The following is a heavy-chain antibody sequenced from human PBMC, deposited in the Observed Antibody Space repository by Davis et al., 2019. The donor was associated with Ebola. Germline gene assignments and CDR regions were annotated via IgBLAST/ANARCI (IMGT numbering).Heavy chain of an antibody. CDR2: ISGSGGNT. D-gene: IGHD3-22*01. J-gene: IGHJ5*02. V-gene: IGHV3-23*01. Sequence: PGGSLRLSCAASGFTFSSYAMSWVRQAPGKGLEWVSTISGSGGNTYYAGSVRGRFTISRDNSKNTLYLQMNSLRAEDTGLYYCARDYRHYYDNTAYYPSGFDPWGQGTLVTVSS. CDR1: GFTFSSYA. CDR3: ARDYRHYYDNTAYYPSGFDP.